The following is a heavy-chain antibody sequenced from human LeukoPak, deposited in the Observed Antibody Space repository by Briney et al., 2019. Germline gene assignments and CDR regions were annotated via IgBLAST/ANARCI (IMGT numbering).Heavy chain of an antibody. CDR2: ISSSRSSI. J-gene: IGHJ4*02. V-gene: IGHV3-48*03. CDR3: ARGRKYCSGGSCFDY. D-gene: IGHD2-15*01. Sequence: GGSLRLSCAASGFTFSSYEMNWDRQAPGKGLEWVSYISSSRSSIYYADSVKGRFTISRDNAKDSLYLQMNSLRAEDTAVYYCARGRKYCSGGSCFDYWGQGTLVTVSS. CDR1: GFTFSSYE.